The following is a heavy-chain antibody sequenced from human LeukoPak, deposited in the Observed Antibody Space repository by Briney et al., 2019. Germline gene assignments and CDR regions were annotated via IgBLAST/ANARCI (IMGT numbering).Heavy chain of an antibody. CDR2: ISGDGSSA. Sequence: GGSLRLSCAASGFTFDDFAMHWVRQAPGKGLEWVSLISGDGSSAYYADSVKGRFTISRDNSKNSLYLQINSLRIEDTALYYCAKEQAYCSGGSCYSSILLHFQHWGQGTLVTVSS. CDR1: GFTFDDFA. CDR3: AKEQAYCSGGSCYSSILLHFQH. D-gene: IGHD2-15*01. J-gene: IGHJ1*01. V-gene: IGHV3-43*02.